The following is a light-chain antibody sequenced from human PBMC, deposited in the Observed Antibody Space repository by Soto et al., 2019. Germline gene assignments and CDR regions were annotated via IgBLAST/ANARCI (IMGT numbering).Light chain of an antibody. CDR1: QSVSSNY. J-gene: IGKJ1*01. CDR2: SAF. V-gene: IGKV3-20*01. CDR3: QYYGSSPWT. Sequence: EIVLTQSPGTLSLSPGERGTISCRASQSVSSNYLAWYQQKPGQAPRLLIYSAFSRATGIPHRLSGSGSGTDFSLTISRLEPEDFAVYYCQYYGSSPWTFGQGTKVEIK.